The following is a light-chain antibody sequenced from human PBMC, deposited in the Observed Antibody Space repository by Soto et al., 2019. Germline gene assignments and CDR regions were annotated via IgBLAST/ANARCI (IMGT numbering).Light chain of an antibody. V-gene: IGKV1-16*01. CDR3: QQYIRFPLT. CDR2: GAS. J-gene: IGKJ4*01. Sequence: DIQMTQSPSSLSASLGDRVTVTCWASQDISNFLAWFQQQPGKAPKSLIYGASTLQTGVPSRFSGSGSGTDFTLTISGLQPEDFGTYFCQQYIRFPLTFGGGTKVEI. CDR1: QDISNF.